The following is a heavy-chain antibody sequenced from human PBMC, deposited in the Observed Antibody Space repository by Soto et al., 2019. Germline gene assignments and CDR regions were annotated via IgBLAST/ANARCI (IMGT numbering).Heavy chain of an antibody. V-gene: IGHV3-30*18. CDR1: GFTFSSYG. J-gene: IGHJ3*02. Sequence: GGSLRLSCAASGFTFSSYGMHWVRQAPGKGLEWVAVISYDGSNKYYADSVKGRFTISRDNSKNTLYLQMNSLRAEDTAVYYCAKVYGGGWMLLTGEIRDAFDIWGQGTMVTVSS. CDR2: ISYDGSNK. D-gene: IGHD7-27*01. CDR3: AKVYGGGWMLLTGEIRDAFDI.